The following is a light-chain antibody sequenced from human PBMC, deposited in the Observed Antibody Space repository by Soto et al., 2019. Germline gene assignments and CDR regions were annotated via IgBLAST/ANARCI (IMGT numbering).Light chain of an antibody. CDR1: SSNVGSNY. CDR2: DNN. V-gene: IGLV1-51*01. Sequence: QSVSTQPPSVSAAPGQKVTISCSGSSSNVGSNYVSWYQQLPGTAPKLLIYDNNKRPSGIPDRFSGSKSGTSATLDITGLQTGDEADYYCATWDRSLSVYVLFGGGTKLTVL. J-gene: IGLJ2*01. CDR3: ATWDRSLSVYVL.